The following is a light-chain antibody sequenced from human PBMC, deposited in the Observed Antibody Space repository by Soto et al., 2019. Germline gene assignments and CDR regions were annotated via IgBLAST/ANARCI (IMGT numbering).Light chain of an antibody. CDR3: QQYGSSYT. J-gene: IGKJ2*01. CDR1: QSVSSSY. V-gene: IGKV3-20*01. CDR2: GAS. Sequence: EMVLTQSPGTLSLSPGERATLSCRASQSVSSSYLAWYQQKPGQAPRLLIYGASSRATGILDRFSGSGSGTDFTLTISRLEPEDFAVYYCQQYGSSYTFGQGTKLEIK.